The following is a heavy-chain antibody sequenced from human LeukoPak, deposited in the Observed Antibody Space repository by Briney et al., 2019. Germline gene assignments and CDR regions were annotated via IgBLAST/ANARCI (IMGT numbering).Heavy chain of an antibody. D-gene: IGHD3-16*01. CDR1: GGSISNYY. CDR2: IYSGGSP. J-gene: IGHJ4*02. V-gene: IGHV4-4*07. Sequence: PSETLSLTCTVSGGSISNYYWSWIRQPAGKGLEWIGRIYSGGSPNYNPSLKSRVSMSEDTSKNQFSLKLSSVTAADTAVYYCAREWGSIDYWGQGTLVTVSS. CDR3: AREWGSIDY.